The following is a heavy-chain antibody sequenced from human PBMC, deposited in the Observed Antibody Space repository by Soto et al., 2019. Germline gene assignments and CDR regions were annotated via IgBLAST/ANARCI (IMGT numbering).Heavy chain of an antibody. CDR1: GFALSPFW. V-gene: IGHV3-7*01. Sequence: EVQLVESGGDLVQPGGSLRLSCVASGFALSPFWMTWVRQAPGKGLEWVAKIKGDGSEQNYVDSVRGRFTISRDNAKNSVYLQMNSLRVDDTAVYYCTRNQVKADYWGQGTLVTVSS. D-gene: IGHD3-22*01. CDR2: IKGDGSEQ. CDR3: TRNQVKADY. J-gene: IGHJ4*02.